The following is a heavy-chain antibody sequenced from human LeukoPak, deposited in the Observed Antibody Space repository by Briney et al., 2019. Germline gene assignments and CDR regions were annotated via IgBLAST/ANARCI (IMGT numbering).Heavy chain of an antibody. V-gene: IGHV3-30*18. J-gene: IGHJ4*02. CDR2: ISYDGSNK. Sequence: GGSLRLSCAASGFTFSSYGMHWVRQAPGKGLEWVAVISYDGSNKYYADSVKGRFTISRDNSKNTLYLQMNSLRAEDTAVYYCAKELGSTALIDYWGQGTLVTVSS. CDR1: GFTFSSYG. D-gene: IGHD5-18*01. CDR3: AKELGSTALIDY.